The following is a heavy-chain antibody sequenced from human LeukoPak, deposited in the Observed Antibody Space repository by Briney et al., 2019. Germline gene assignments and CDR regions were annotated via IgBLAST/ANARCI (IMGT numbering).Heavy chain of an antibody. V-gene: IGHV1-18*01. Sequence: ASVKVSCKASGYTFTSYAMHWVRQAPGQRLEWMGWISAYNGNTNYAQKLQGRVTMTTDTSTSTAYMELRSLRSDDTAVYYCARDVTPTRYSSGWWGQGTLVTVSS. D-gene: IGHD6-19*01. J-gene: IGHJ4*02. CDR1: GYTFTSYA. CDR3: ARDVTPTRYSSGW. CDR2: ISAYNGNT.